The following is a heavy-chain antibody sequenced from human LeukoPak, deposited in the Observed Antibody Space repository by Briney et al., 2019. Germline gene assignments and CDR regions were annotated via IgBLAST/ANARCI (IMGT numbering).Heavy chain of an antibody. Sequence: PSETLCLTCAVYGGSFSGYYWSWIRQPPGKGLEWIGEINHSGSTNYNPSLKSRVTISVDTSKNQFSLKLSSVTAADTAVYYCARVGGYCSSTSCYSSPRRYGMDVWGQGTTVTVSS. CDR1: GGSFSGYY. J-gene: IGHJ6*02. CDR3: ARVGGYCSSTSCYSSPRRYGMDV. D-gene: IGHD2-2*01. V-gene: IGHV4-34*01. CDR2: INHSGST.